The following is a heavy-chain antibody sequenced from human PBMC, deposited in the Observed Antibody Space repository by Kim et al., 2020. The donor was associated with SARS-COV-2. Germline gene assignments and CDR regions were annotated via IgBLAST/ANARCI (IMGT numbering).Heavy chain of an antibody. J-gene: IGHJ4*02. CDR2: ISGSGGTT. Sequence: GGSLRLSCAASGFTFSGYAMSWVRQAPGKGLEWVSSISGSGGTTYYADSVKGRFTISRDNAKNTLYLQMNSLRAEDTAVYYCAKGLIGAVAGTLDYWGQGTLVTVSS. CDR3: AKGLIGAVAGTLDY. D-gene: IGHD6-19*01. CDR1: GFTFSGYA. V-gene: IGHV3-23*01.